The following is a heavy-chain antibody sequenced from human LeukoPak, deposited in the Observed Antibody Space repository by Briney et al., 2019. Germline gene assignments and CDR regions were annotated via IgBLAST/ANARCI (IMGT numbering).Heavy chain of an antibody. V-gene: IGHV4-34*01. D-gene: IGHD3-3*01. J-gene: IGHJ4*02. CDR2: INHSGST. CDR3: ARGRVFAGNLSNFDY. CDR1: GGSFSGYY. Sequence: SETLSLTCAVYGGSFSGYYWSWIRQPPGKGLEWIGEINHSGSTNYNPSLKSRVTISVDTSKNQFSLKLSSVTAADTAVYYCARGRVFAGNLSNFDYWGQGTLVTVSS.